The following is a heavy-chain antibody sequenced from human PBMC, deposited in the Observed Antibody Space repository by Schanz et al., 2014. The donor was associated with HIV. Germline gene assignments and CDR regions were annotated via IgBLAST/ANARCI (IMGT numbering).Heavy chain of an antibody. D-gene: IGHD2-2*02. Sequence: QIQLVQSGAEVKRPGASVKVSCKASDYLFSRYGISWVRQAPGQGLEWMGWINTSTGNVDYSQNFQARVTLTTDTSTRTDNMELRRLRSDATAVYYCASDVSVDCTGINNCYTRKWFDPWGQGTLVTVSS. CDR2: INTSTGNV. V-gene: IGHV1-18*01. CDR1: DYLFSRYG. CDR3: ASDVSVDCTGINNCYTRKWFDP. J-gene: IGHJ5*02.